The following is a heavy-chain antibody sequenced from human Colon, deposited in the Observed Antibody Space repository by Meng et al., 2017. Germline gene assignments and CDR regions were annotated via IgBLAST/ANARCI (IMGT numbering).Heavy chain of an antibody. CDR2: ITGDGHQK. V-gene: IGHV3-23*01. Sequence: GESLKISCAASGFNFNTFAMMWVRRAPGKGLEWVATITGDGHQKFYTESVRGRFTISRDNSKYTVFLHLNSLRAEDTAIYYCAKGVANDMVDWFDTWGQGTQVTVSS. J-gene: IGHJ5*02. CDR1: GFNFNTFA. D-gene: IGHD3-10*01. CDR3: AKGVANDMVDWFDT.